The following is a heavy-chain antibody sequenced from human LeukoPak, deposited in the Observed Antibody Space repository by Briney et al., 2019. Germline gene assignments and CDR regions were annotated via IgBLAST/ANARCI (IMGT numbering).Heavy chain of an antibody. J-gene: IGHJ4*02. V-gene: IGHV3-74*01. Sequence: QPGGSLRLSCAASGLSFSSYWMHSVRQVPGKGLVWVSRLNSDGSSTSYADSVRGRFTISRDNANNTLYLQMNSLRAEDTAVYYCVRGGYYVSGSFDYWGQGTLVTVSS. D-gene: IGHD3-10*01. CDR3: VRGGYYVSGSFDY. CDR2: LNSDGSST. CDR1: GLSFSSYW.